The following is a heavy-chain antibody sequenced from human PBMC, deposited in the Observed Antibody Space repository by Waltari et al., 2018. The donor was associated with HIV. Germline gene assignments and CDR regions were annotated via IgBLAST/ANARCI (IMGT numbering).Heavy chain of an antibody. CDR3: ARVRSGWFGGIDS. CDR1: GDSISSTSW. Sequence: QVQVQESGPGLVKPSGTLSLTCAVSGDSISSTSWWSWVRQPPGKGLEWIGEIYHSGTTNSNPSLKRRVTISVDKSKNQFSLKLSSVTAADTAVYYCARVRSGWFGGIDSWGQGTLVTVSS. D-gene: IGHD6-19*01. J-gene: IGHJ4*02. CDR2: IYHSGTT. V-gene: IGHV4-4*02.